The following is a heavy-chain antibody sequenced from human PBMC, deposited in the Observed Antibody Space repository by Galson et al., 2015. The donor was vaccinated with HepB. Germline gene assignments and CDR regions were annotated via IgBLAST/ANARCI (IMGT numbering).Heavy chain of an antibody. CDR3: AREKDGQWLVSNDY. Sequence: SLRLSCAASGFTFSSSSMNWVRQAPGKGLEWVSSISSSSNYIYYADSVKGRITISRDNAKNSLFLQMNSLRAEDTALYYCAREKDGQWLVSNDYWGQGALVTVSS. V-gene: IGHV3-21*01. D-gene: IGHD6-19*01. CDR1: GFTFSSSS. J-gene: IGHJ4*02. CDR2: ISSSSNYI.